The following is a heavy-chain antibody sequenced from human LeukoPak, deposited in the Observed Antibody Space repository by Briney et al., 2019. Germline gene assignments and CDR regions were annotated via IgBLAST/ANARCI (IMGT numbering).Heavy chain of an antibody. Sequence: SETLSLTCGVYGGSFSGYYWSWIRQPPGKGLEWIGEINHSGSTNYNPSLKSRVTISVDTSKNQFSLKLSSVTAADTAVYYCARLPRSSWYRVYWGQGTLVTVSS. V-gene: IGHV4-34*01. J-gene: IGHJ4*02. CDR2: INHSGST. CDR1: GGSFSGYY. CDR3: ARLPRSSWYRVY. D-gene: IGHD6-13*01.